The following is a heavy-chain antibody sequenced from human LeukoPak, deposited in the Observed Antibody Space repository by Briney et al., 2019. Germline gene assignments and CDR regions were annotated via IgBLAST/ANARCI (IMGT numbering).Heavy chain of an antibody. CDR3: ARDSPMVRGVIPYYFDY. Sequence: GGSLRLSCVVSGFSFDLSAMHWVRQAPGKGLEWVALISHDGRNKYNTDSVKGRFTISRDNAKNSLYLQMNSLRAEDTAVYYCARDSPMVRGVIPYYFDYWGQGTLVTVSS. D-gene: IGHD3-10*01. V-gene: IGHV3-30*03. CDR2: ISHDGRNK. CDR1: GFSFDLSA. J-gene: IGHJ4*02.